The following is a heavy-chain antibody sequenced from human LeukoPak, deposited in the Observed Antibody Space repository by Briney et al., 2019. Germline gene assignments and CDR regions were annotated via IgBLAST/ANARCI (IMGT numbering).Heavy chain of an antibody. V-gene: IGHV3-53*01. CDR1: GFTVSDNY. J-gene: IGHJ6*03. CDR2: IYGCST. Sequence: GSLRLSCAASGFTVSDNYMTWVRQAPGKGLEWVSIIYGCSTYYADSVKGRFTISRDNSKNTVYLQMNSLRAEDTAVYYCARDFEGVHRTTNSYTYYYYMDVWGKGTTVIVSS. CDR3: ARDFEGVHRTTNSYTYYYYMDV. D-gene: IGHD2/OR15-2a*01.